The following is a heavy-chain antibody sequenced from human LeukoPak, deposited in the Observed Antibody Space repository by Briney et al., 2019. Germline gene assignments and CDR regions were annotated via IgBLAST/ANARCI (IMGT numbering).Heavy chain of an antibody. D-gene: IGHD1-26*01. CDR3: AKVGLVGALDY. J-gene: IGHJ4*02. V-gene: IGHV3-30*18. CDR1: GFTFSSYG. Sequence: GGSLRLSGAASGFTFSSYGMHWVRQAPGKGLEWVAVISYDGSNKYYADSVKGRFTISRDNSKNTLYLQMNSLRAEDTAVYYCAKVGLVGALDYWGQGTLVTVSS. CDR2: ISYDGSNK.